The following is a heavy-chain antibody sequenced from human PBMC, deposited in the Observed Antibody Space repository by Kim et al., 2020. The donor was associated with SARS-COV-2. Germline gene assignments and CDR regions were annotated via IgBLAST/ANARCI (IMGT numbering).Heavy chain of an antibody. D-gene: IGHD3-22*01. Sequence: GGSLRLSCAASGFTFSSYGMHWVRQAPGKGLEWVAVISYDGSNKYYADSVKGRFTISRDNSKNTLYLQMSSLKAEDTAVYYCAKDASTYYYDSSGFDYWGQGTLVTVSS. V-gene: IGHV3-30*18. CDR3: AKDASTYYYDSSGFDY. CDR2: ISYDGSNK. CDR1: GFTFSSYG. J-gene: IGHJ4*02.